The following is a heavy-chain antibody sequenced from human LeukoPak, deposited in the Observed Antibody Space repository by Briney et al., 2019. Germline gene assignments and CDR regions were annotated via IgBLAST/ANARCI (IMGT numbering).Heavy chain of an antibody. D-gene: IGHD5-18*01. Sequence: PGGSLRLSCAASGFTFSSYSMNWVRQAPGKGLEWVSYISSSRTTLYYADSVKGRFTISRDNAKNSLYLQMNSLRDEDTAVYYCAREGPGYSYGSSGYWGQGTLVTVSS. CDR2: ISSSRTTL. V-gene: IGHV3-48*02. J-gene: IGHJ4*02. CDR3: AREGPGYSYGSSGY. CDR1: GFTFSSYS.